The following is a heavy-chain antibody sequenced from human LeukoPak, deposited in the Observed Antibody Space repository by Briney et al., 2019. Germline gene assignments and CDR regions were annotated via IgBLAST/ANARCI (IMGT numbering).Heavy chain of an antibody. CDR1: GFTFSSYG. J-gene: IGHJ6*02. CDR3: ARGLPNYYGMDV. Sequence: GGSLRLSCAASGFTFSSYGMHWVRQAPGKGLEWVAFIRYDGSNKYYADSVKGRFTISRDNSKNTLYLQMNSLRTEDTAVYYCARGLPNYYGMDVWGQGTTVTVSS. V-gene: IGHV3-30*02. CDR2: IRYDGSNK.